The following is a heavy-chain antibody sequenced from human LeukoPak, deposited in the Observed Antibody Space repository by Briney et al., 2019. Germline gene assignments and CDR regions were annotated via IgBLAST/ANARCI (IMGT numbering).Heavy chain of an antibody. Sequence: GGSLRLSCAASGFTFSSYAMHWVRQAPGKGLEWVAVISYDGSNKYYADSVKGRFTISRDNSKNTLYLQMNSLRAEDTAVYYCAKDYEWLQWAGYFDYWGQGTLVTVSS. CDR2: ISYDGSNK. J-gene: IGHJ4*02. CDR3: AKDYEWLQWAGYFDY. CDR1: GFTFSSYA. V-gene: IGHV3-30-3*01. D-gene: IGHD5-24*01.